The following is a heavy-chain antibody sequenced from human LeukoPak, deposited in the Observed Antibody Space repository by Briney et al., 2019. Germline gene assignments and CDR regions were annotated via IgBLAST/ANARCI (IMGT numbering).Heavy chain of an antibody. CDR3: ASRGDTSGYYYFDY. Sequence: GGALRLSCAASGFTFSSYWMSWVRQAPQEELEWGAKIKQDGSEIYYVDSVKGRFTISRDNAKNSLYLQMNSLRAEDTAVYYCASRGDTSGYYYFDYWGQGTLVTVSS. V-gene: IGHV3-7*05. CDR1: GFTFSSYW. J-gene: IGHJ4*02. CDR2: IKQDGSEI. D-gene: IGHD3-22*01.